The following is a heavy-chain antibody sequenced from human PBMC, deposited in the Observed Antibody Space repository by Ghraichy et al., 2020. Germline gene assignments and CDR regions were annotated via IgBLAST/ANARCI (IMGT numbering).Heavy chain of an antibody. CDR3: ARSPHANEVDY. Sequence: SETLSLTCTVSGGSISTYYWSWIRQPPGKGLEWIGYIYYSGTANYNPSLKSRVLMSVETSKNQFSLRLSSVTAADTAVYYCARSPHANEVDYWGQGILVTVSS. D-gene: IGHD1-1*01. V-gene: IGHV4-59*01. J-gene: IGHJ4*02. CDR1: GGSISTYY. CDR2: IYYSGTA.